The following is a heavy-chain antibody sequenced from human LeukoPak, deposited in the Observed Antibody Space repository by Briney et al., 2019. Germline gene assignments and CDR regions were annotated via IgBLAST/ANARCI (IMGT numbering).Heavy chain of an antibody. CDR1: GYTFTGYY. D-gene: IGHD3-10*01. Sequence: ASVKVSCKASGYTFTGYYMHWVRQAPGQGLEWMGWINPNSGGTNHAQKFQGRVTMTRDTSISTAYMELRRLTSDDTAVYYCATEDGELLGHDAFDIWGQGTMVTVSS. CDR3: ATEDGELLGHDAFDI. J-gene: IGHJ3*02. V-gene: IGHV1-2*02. CDR2: INPNSGGT.